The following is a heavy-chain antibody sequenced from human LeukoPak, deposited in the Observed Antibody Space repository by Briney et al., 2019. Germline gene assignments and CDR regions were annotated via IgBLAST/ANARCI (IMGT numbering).Heavy chain of an antibody. V-gene: IGHV4-38-2*01. J-gene: IGHJ6*03. D-gene: IGHD2-15*01. Sequence: SETLSLTCAVSGYSISSGYYWGWIRQPPGKGLEWIGSIYYSGSTYYNPSLKSRVTISVDTSKNQFSLKLSSVTAADTAVYYCARQPIIDYYYYMDVWGKGTTVTVSS. CDR3: ARQPIIDYYYYMDV. CDR1: GYSISSGYY. CDR2: IYYSGST.